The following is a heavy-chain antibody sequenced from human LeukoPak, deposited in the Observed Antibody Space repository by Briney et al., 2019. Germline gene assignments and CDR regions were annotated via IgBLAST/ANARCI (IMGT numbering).Heavy chain of an antibody. J-gene: IGHJ4*02. V-gene: IGHV3-74*01. CDR3: ATGSGLWSPDY. CDR1: GFTFSGSA. CDR2: INTDGSST. Sequence: PGGSLKLSCVASGFTFSGSAMHWVRQASGKGLVWVSRINTDGSSTSYADSVKGRFTISRDNAKNRLYVQMNSLRAEDTAVYYCATGSGLWSPDYWGQGTLVTVSS. D-gene: IGHD5-18*01.